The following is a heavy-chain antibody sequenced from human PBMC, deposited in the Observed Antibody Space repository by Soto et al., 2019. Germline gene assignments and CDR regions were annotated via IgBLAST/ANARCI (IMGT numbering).Heavy chain of an antibody. CDR1: GYTLTELS. Sequence: ASVKVSCKVSGYTLTELSMHWVRQAPGKGLEWMGGFDPEDGETIYAQKFQGRVTMTEDTSTDTAYMELSSLRSEDTAVYYCATDIRYYYGSGRYLWGQGTLVTVSS. J-gene: IGHJ4*02. V-gene: IGHV1-24*01. CDR3: ATDIRYYYGSGRYL. CDR2: FDPEDGET. D-gene: IGHD3-10*01.